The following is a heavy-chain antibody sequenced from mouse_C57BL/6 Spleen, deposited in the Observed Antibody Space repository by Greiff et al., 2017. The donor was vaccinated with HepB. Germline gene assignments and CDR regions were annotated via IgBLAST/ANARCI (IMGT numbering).Heavy chain of an antibody. V-gene: IGHV7-3*01. J-gene: IGHJ2*01. CDR1: GFTFTDYY. CDR2: IRNKANGYTT. Sequence: EVQLVESGGGLVQPGGSLSLSCAASGFTFTDYYMSWVRQPPGKALEWLGFIRNKANGYTTEYSASVKGRFTISRDNSQSILYLQMNALRAEDSATYYCARSLYGNYDYWGQGTTLTVSS. CDR3: ARSLYGNYDY. D-gene: IGHD2-1*01.